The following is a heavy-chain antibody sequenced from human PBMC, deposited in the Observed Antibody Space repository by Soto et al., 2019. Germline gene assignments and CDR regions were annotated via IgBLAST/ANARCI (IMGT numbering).Heavy chain of an antibody. CDR2: INHSGST. CDR3: ARISRGWYVY. J-gene: IGHJ4*02. Sequence: LSLTCAVYGGSFSGYYWSWIRQPPGKGLEWIGEINHSGSTNYNPSLKSRVTISVDTSKNQFSLKLSSVTAADTAVYYCARISRGWYVYWGQGTLVTVSS. D-gene: IGHD6-19*01. V-gene: IGHV4-34*01. CDR1: GGSFSGYY.